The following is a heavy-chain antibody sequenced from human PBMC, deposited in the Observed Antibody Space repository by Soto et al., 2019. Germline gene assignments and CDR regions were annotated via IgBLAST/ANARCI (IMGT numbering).Heavy chain of an antibody. V-gene: IGHV3-11*01. CDR1: GYTFSDYY. CDR3: ARHYDMWSGYLSPVDY. Sequence: QVQLVESGGDLVKPGGSLRLSCAASGYTFSDYYMSWIRQAPGKGLEWISYIDTSGTKIYYADSVKGRFTITRDNAKNSLYLERNSLRDEDTAVYYCARHYDMWSGYLSPVDYWGQGTLVTVSS. D-gene: IGHD3-3*01. J-gene: IGHJ4*02. CDR2: IDTSGTKI.